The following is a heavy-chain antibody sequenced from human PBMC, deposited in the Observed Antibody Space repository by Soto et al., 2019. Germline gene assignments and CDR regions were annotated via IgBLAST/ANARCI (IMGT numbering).Heavy chain of an antibody. CDR3: ARDDAITMVRGVMWGMDV. V-gene: IGHV3-33*01. D-gene: IGHD3-10*01. CDR2: IWYDGSNK. CDR1: GFTFSSYG. J-gene: IGHJ6*02. Sequence: GGSLRLSCAASGFTFSSYGMHWVRQAPGKGLEWVAVIWYDGSNKYYADSVKGRFTISRDNSKNTLYLQMNSLRAEDTAVYYCARDDAITMVRGVMWGMDVWGQGTTVTVSS.